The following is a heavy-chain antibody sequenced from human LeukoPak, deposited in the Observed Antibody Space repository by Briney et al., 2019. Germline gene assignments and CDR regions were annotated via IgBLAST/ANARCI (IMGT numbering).Heavy chain of an antibody. Sequence: SETRSLTGTVSGASISSGRYYWSWIRQPAGKGLEWIGRIYTSGSTDYNPSLKSRVTISLDTSKNQFSLKVRSVTAADTAVYYCARDSPGIAATDTWGQGSLVTVSS. J-gene: IGHJ4*02. CDR1: GASISSGRYY. CDR2: IYTSGST. V-gene: IGHV4-61*02. CDR3: ARDSPGIAATDT. D-gene: IGHD6-13*01.